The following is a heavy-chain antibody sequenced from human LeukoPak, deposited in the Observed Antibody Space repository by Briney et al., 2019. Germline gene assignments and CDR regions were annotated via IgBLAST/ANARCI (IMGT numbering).Heavy chain of an antibody. CDR3: ARSYTNYYDSSGYYYNYGMDV. Sequence: PGRSLRLACAASRFTFSNYAMHWVRQAPGKGLEGVAVISYDGSNKYYADSVKGLFTISRDNSRNTVYMEMNSLGAEDTAVYYCARSYTNYYDSSGYYYNYGMDVWGQGTTVTVSS. J-gene: IGHJ6*02. CDR2: ISYDGSNK. CDR1: RFTFSNYA. D-gene: IGHD3-22*01. V-gene: IGHV3-30-3*01.